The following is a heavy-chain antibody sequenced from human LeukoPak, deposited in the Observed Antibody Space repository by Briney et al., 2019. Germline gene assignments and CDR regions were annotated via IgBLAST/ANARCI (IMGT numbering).Heavy chain of an antibody. Sequence: GASVKVSCKASGYTFTSYGISWVRQAPGQGLEWMGWISAYNGNTNYAQKLQGRVTMTTDTSTSTAYMEMRSLRTDDTAVYYCARHLDPTDAFDIWGQGTMVTVSS. CDR1: GYTFTSYG. V-gene: IGHV1-18*01. J-gene: IGHJ3*02. CDR3: ARHLDPTDAFDI. CDR2: ISAYNGNT. D-gene: IGHD2-2*03.